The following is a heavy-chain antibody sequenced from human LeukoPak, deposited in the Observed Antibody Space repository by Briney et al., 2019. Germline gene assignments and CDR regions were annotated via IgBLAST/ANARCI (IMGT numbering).Heavy chain of an antibody. Sequence: SQTLSLTCAVYGGSFSGYYWSWIRQPPGKGLEWIGEINHSGSTNYNPSLKSRVTISVDTSKNQFSLKLSSVTAADTAVYYCARGRYLLWFGVNWFDPWGQGTLVTVSS. D-gene: IGHD3-10*01. CDR3: ARGRYLLWFGVNWFDP. J-gene: IGHJ5*02. V-gene: IGHV4-34*01. CDR1: GGSFSGYY. CDR2: INHSGST.